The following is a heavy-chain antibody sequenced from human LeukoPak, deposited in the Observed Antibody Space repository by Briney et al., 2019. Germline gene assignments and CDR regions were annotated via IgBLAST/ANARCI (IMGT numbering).Heavy chain of an antibody. CDR3: ARHSSRDHRYYFDS. J-gene: IGHJ4*02. CDR1: GYSFTNYW. CDR2: IYPGDSDT. V-gene: IGHV5-51*01. Sequence: GESLKISCKASGYSFTNYWIGWVRQMPGKGLEWMGIIYPGDSDTRYSPSFQGQVTISADKSITTAYLYWSSLRASDTAIYYCARHSSRDHRYYFDSWGQGTLGSVSS.